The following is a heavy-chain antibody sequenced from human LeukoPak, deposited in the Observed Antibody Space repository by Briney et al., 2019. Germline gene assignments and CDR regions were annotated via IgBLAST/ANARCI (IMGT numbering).Heavy chain of an antibody. D-gene: IGHD2-15*01. CDR3: ARIVVVAATVAYFDY. Sequence: PSETLSLTCTASGGSISSYYWSWIRQPPGKGLEWIGYIYYSGSTNYNPSLKSRVTISVDTSKNQFSLKLSSVTAADTAVYYCARIVVVAATVAYFDYWGQGTLVTVSS. V-gene: IGHV4-59*01. J-gene: IGHJ4*02. CDR2: IYYSGST. CDR1: GGSISSYY.